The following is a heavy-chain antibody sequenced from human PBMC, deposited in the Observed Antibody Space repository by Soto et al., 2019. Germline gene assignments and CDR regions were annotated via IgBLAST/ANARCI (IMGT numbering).Heavy chain of an antibody. J-gene: IGHJ4*02. D-gene: IGHD1-26*01. V-gene: IGHV1-3*04. CDR1: GYTFTRYS. Sequence: ASVKVSCKTSGYTFTRYSMYWVRQAPGQRLESMGWINTGNGNTKYSQKFQGRVTITRDTSASTVYMEFSSLKSEDTAVYYCARDDSGFSGSHYIDYFNYWGQGALVTVSS. CDR3: ARDDSGFSGSHYIDYFNY. CDR2: INTGNGNT.